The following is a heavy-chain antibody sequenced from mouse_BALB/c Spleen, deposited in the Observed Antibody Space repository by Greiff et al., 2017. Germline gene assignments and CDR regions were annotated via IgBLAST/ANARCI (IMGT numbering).Heavy chain of an antibody. Sequence: EVMLVESGGGLVQPGGSRKLSCAASGFTFSSFGMHWVRQAPEKGLEWVAYISSGSSTIYYADTVKGRFTISRDNPKNTLFLQMTSLRSEDTAMYYCARNYGPYYYAMDYWGQGTSVTVSS. J-gene: IGHJ4*01. V-gene: IGHV5-17*02. D-gene: IGHD1-2*01. CDR3: ARNYGPYYYAMDY. CDR1: GFTFSSFG. CDR2: ISSGSSTI.